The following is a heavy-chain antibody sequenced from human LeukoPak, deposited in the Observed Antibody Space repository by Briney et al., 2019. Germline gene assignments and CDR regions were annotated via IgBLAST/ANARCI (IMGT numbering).Heavy chain of an antibody. CDR3: ARVYSSSIDY. V-gene: IGHV4-39*07. CDR1: GGSISSSSVY. CDR2: IYYSGST. D-gene: IGHD6-13*01. J-gene: IGHJ4*02. Sequence: ASETLSLTCTVSGGSISSSSVYWGWIRQPPGKGLEWIGSIYYSGSTYYNPSLKSRIIISVDTSKNQFSLKLSSVTAADTAVYYCARVYSSSIDYWGQGTLVTVSS.